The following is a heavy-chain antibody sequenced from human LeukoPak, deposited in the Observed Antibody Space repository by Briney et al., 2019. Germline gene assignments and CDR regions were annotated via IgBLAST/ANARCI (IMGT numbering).Heavy chain of an antibody. CDR1: GFTFSSYW. J-gene: IGHJ5*02. CDR2: IYSDGSIT. D-gene: IGHD1-26*01. CDR3: ARDGDHIVGATVWLDP. Sequence: GGSLRLSCAAPGFTFSSYWMHWVRQAPGKGLVWVSRIYSDGSITSYADSVKGRFTISRDNAKNTLYLQMNSLRDDDTAVYYCARDGDHIVGATVWLDPWGQGTLVTVSS. V-gene: IGHV3-74*01.